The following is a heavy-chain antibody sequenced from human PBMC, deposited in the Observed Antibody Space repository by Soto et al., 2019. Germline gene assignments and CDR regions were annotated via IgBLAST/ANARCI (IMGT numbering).Heavy chain of an antibody. D-gene: IGHD4-17*01. CDR3: VRDHLMNTVTTGGY. Sequence: QVQLVESGGGVVQPGRSLRLSCAASGFSLSNYGMHWVRQAPGKGLEWVAVISYHGRDEYYADSVKGRFTISRDTSKKTLYLQMNTLRPEDTAVYYCVRDHLMNTVTTGGYWGQGTLVTVSS. J-gene: IGHJ4*02. CDR2: ISYHGRDE. V-gene: IGHV3-30*03. CDR1: GFSLSNYG.